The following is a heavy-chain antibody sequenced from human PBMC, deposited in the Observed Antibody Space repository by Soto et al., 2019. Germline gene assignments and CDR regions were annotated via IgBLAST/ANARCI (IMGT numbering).Heavy chain of an antibody. D-gene: IGHD6-13*01. CDR3: AKDQGSSWYEIDY. V-gene: IGHV3-23*01. CDR1: GFTFSSDA. Sequence: GGSLRLSCAASGFTFSSDAMAWVRQAPGKGLEWVSTIRASGTSTYYADSVEGRFSISRDNSKNTLYLQMNSLRAEDTAVYYCAKDQGSSWYEIDYWGQGTLVSVSS. J-gene: IGHJ4*02. CDR2: IRASGTST.